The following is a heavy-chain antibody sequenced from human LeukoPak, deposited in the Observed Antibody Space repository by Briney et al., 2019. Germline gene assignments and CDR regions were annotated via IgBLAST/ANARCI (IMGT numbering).Heavy chain of an antibody. CDR2: ISSGSSYI. Sequence: PGGSLRLSCAAPGFTFSSFSMNWVRQAPGKGLEWVSSISSGSSYIYYADSVKGRFTISRDNAKNSLYLQMNSLRAEDTAVYYCARDGRDSSGYYYLYYFDYWGQGTLVTVSS. CDR3: ARDGRDSSGYYYLYYFDY. D-gene: IGHD3-22*01. CDR1: GFTFSSFS. V-gene: IGHV3-21*01. J-gene: IGHJ4*02.